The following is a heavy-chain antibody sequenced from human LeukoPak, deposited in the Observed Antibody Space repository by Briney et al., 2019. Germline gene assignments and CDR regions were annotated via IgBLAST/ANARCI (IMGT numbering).Heavy chain of an antibody. D-gene: IGHD2-15*01. CDR1: GGSFSGYY. V-gene: IGHV4-34*01. Sequence: SETLSLTCAVYGGSFSGYYWSWIRQPPGKGLEWIGEINHSGSTSYNPSLKSRVTISVDTSKNQFSLKLSSVTAADTAVYYCARGLGCSGGSCTLKFDYWGQGTLVTVSS. CDR3: ARGLGCSGGSCTLKFDY. CDR2: INHSGST. J-gene: IGHJ4*02.